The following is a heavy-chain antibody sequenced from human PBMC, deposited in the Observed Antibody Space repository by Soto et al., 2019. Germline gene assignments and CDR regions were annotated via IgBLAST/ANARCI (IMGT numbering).Heavy chain of an antibody. CDR2: ISTDNGNA. CDR1: GYTFTSHD. CDR3: AREGGFCTGGSCYCDY. Sequence: XVKVSGRASGYTFTSHDISWVRPAPGQGPEWMGWISTDNGNANYAQYLQGRATMTTDTSTSTAYMELRSLRADDTAVYYCAREGGFCTGGSCYCDYWGQGTLVTVSS. D-gene: IGHD2-15*01. V-gene: IGHV1-18*01. J-gene: IGHJ4*02.